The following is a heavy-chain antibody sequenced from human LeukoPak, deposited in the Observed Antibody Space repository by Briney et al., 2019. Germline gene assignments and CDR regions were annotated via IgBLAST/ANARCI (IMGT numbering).Heavy chain of an antibody. J-gene: IGHJ5*02. V-gene: IGHV4-59*12. CDR3: ARGGSGWFDNWFDP. D-gene: IGHD6-19*01. Sequence: PSETLSLTCIVSGGSISSNYWSWIRQPPGKGLEWIGHIYYSGSTNYNPSLKSRVTISVDTSKNQFSLKLSSVTAADTAVYYCARGGSGWFDNWFDPWGQGTLVTVSS. CDR1: GGSISSNY. CDR2: IYYSGST.